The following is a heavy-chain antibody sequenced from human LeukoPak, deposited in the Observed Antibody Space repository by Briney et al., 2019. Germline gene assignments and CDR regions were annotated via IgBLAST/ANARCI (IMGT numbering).Heavy chain of an antibody. CDR2: INPNSGGT. D-gene: IGHD4-17*01. V-gene: IGHV1-2*02. J-gene: IGHJ4*02. Sequence: RASVKVSCKASGYTFTGYYMHWVRQAPGQGLEWMGWINPNSGGTNYAQKFQGRVTMTRDTSISTAYMELSRLRSDDTAVYYCARMVDGDYGSDYWGQGTLVTVSS. CDR3: ARMVDGDYGSDY. CDR1: GYTFTGYY.